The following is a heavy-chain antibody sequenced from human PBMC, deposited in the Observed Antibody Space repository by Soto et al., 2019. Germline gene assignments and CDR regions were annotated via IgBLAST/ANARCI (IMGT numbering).Heavy chain of an antibody. V-gene: IGHV3-15*01. CDR2: IKRKTDGGTT. J-gene: IGHJ4*02. CDR1: GFTFSNAW. CDR3: TTAYSSGWYPLDY. Sequence: GGSLRLSCAASGFTFSNAWMSWVRQAPGKGLEWVGRIKRKTDGGTTDYAGPVKGRFTISRDDSKNTLYLQMNSLKTEDTAVYYCTTAYSSGWYPLDYWGQGTLVTVSS. D-gene: IGHD6-19*01.